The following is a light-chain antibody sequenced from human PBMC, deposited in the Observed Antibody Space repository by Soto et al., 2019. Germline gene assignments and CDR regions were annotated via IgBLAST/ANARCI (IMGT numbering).Light chain of an antibody. CDR1: QGIGTY. Sequence: DIQMTQSPSSLPASVGDRISITCRASQGIGTYLSWYQQKPGKAPKLLIYGASNLQSGVSSRFSGSGSETGFTLTISSLQPEDFASYYCQQSYSAPRTFGQGTKVEI. CDR3: QQSYSAPRT. J-gene: IGKJ2*01. CDR2: GAS. V-gene: IGKV1-39*01.